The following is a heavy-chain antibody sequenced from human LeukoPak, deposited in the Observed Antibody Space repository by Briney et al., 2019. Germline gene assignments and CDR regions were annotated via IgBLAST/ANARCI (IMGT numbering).Heavy chain of an antibody. D-gene: IGHD6-6*01. V-gene: IGHV3-7*01. J-gene: IGHJ4*02. CDR2: IKHDGSEK. Sequence: PGGSQRLSCAASGFTFSNYWMSWVRQAPGRGLEWVANIKHDGSEKYYVDSVKGRFTISRDNAKNSLYLQMHSLRAEDTAVYYCAREMYSSSNWGQGTLVTVSS. CDR1: GFTFSNYW. CDR3: AREMYSSSN.